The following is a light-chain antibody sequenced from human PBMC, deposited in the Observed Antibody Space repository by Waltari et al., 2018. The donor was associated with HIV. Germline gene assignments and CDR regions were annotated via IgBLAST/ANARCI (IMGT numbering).Light chain of an antibody. J-gene: IGLJ2*01. CDR3: QSFHSSDVV. CDR2: EDK. V-gene: IGLV6-57*02. CDR1: SGRIASNY. Sequence: NFMLTQPHSVSASPGKTVTISCTGSSGRIASNYVQWFQQRPGSAPTTVIYEDKQRPSGVPGRFSGSIDSSSNSASLTISGLKPEDEADYYCQSFHSSDVVFGGGTKLTVL.